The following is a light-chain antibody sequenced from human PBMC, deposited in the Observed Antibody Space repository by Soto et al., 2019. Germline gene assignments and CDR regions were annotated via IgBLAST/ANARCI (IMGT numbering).Light chain of an antibody. J-gene: IGLJ1*01. CDR3: AAWDDSLNEYV. CDR1: NIEIKS. CDR2: GNN. V-gene: IGLV1-44*01. Sequence: ELTQPPSVSVAPGQTARITCGGNNIEIKSVNWYQHLPGTAPKLLTHGNNHRPSGVPDRFSGSKSGTSASLAISGLQPEDEADYCCAAWDDSLNEYVFGDGTKVTVL.